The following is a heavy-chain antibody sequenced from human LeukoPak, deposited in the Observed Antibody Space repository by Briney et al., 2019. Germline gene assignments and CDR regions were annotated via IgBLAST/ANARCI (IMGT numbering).Heavy chain of an antibody. CDR1: GGSISSNSYY. D-gene: IGHD1-26*01. CDR3: ARLEWEQTPFDY. CDR2: IYYSGRT. Sequence: SETLSLTCTVSGGSISSNSYYWGWIRQPPGKGLEWIGSIYYSGRTNYNPSLKSRVTISVDTSKNQFSLRPSSVTAADTAVYYCARLEWEQTPFDYWGQGTLVTVSS. V-gene: IGHV4-39*01. J-gene: IGHJ4*02.